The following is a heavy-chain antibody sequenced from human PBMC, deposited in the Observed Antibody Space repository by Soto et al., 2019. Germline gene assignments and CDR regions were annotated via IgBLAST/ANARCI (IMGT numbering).Heavy chain of an antibody. D-gene: IGHD1-1*01. J-gene: IGHJ4*02. CDR1: GFTFSSYW. CDR3: ARDVAGYGYYFDY. V-gene: IGHV3-7*05. CDR2: IKQDGSEK. Sequence: GGSLRLSCAASGFTFSSYWMSWVRQAPGKGLEWVANIKQDGSEKYYVDSVKGRFTTSRDNAKNSLSLQMNSLRAEDTAVYYCARDVAGYGYYFDYWGQGTLVTVSS.